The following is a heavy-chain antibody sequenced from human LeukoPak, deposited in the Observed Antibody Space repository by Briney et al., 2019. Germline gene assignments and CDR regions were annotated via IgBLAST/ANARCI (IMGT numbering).Heavy chain of an antibody. J-gene: IGHJ4*02. Sequence: ETLSLTCSVSGGSLSTYYWSWVRQAPGKGLEWVSAISGSGGSTYYADSVKGRFTISRDNSKNTLYLQMNSLRAEDTAVYYCAKGYPPLDYWGQGTLVTVSS. CDR1: GGSLSTYY. CDR2: ISGSGGST. V-gene: IGHV3-23*01. D-gene: IGHD5-18*01. CDR3: AKGYPPLDY.